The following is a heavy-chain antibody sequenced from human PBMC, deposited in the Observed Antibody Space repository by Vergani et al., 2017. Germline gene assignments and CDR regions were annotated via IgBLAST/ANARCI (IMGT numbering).Heavy chain of an antibody. CDR1: GFTFSSYW. Sequence: EVQLVESGGGLVQPGGSLRLSCAASGFTFSSYWMHWVRQAPGKGLVWVSRINSDGSSTSYADSVKGRFTISRDNAKNTLYLQMNSLRAEDTAVYYCARESRGVYPWFEGSFWGQGTLVTVSS. CDR2: INSDGSST. J-gene: IGHJ4*02. D-gene: IGHD2-8*02. CDR3: ARESRGVYPWFEGSF. V-gene: IGHV3-74*01.